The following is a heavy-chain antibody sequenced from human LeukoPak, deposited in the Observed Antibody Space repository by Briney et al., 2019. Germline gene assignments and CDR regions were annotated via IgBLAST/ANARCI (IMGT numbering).Heavy chain of an antibody. CDR1: GYSFTSYW. J-gene: IGHJ5*02. CDR2: IYPGDSDT. D-gene: IGHD1-26*01. CDR3: ARQGASLGGLANNWFDP. Sequence: GESLKISCKGSGYSFTSYWIGWVRQMPGKGLEWMGIIYPGDSDTRYSPSFQGQVTISADKSISTAYLQWSSLKASDTAMYYCARQGASLGGLANNWFDPWGQGTLVTVSS. V-gene: IGHV5-51*01.